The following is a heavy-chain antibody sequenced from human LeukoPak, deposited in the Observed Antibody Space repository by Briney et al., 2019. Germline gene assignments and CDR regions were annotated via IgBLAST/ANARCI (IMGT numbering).Heavy chain of an antibody. D-gene: IGHD4-11*01. V-gene: IGHV4-34*01. CDR2: INHSGST. J-gene: IGHJ4*02. CDR1: GGSFSGYY. CDR3: ARAVYSLYYFDY. Sequence: PSETLSLTCAVYGGSFSGYYWSWIRQPPGKGLEWIGEINHSGSTNYNPSLKSRVTISLDTSKNQFSLKLGSVTAADTAVYHCARAVYSLYYFDYWGQGTLVTVSS.